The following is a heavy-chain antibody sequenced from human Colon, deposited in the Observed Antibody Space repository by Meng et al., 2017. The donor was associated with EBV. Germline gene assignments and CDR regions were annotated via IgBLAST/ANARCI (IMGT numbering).Heavy chain of an antibody. D-gene: IGHD3-22*01. CDR3: ARVTGKIYYDGSGYPEAFDY. CDR2: IYYRGGR. V-gene: IGHV4-30-4*01. J-gene: IGHJ4*02. CDR1: GHSTSRTDYY. Sequence: QEHLPYAGLALVHPSQYLSLPFTRAGHSTSRTDYYWVWVRQPPGKGLEWTGYIYYRGGRYYNPSLKSRVTISVDTSKNQFSLKLSSVTAADTAVYYCARVTGKIYYDGSGYPEAFDYWAREPWSPSPQ.